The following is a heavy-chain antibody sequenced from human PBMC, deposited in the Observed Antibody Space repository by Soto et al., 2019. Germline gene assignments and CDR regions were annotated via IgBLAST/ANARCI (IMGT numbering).Heavy chain of an antibody. CDR1: GFTFTSSA. J-gene: IGHJ1*01. D-gene: IGHD3-16*01. Sequence: SVKVSCKASGFTFTSSAVQWVRQARGQRLEWVGWIVVGSGNTKSAQKFQERVTITRDMSASTAYMELSSLRSEDTAVYYCAGGVGDGFGYFPHRGQGTLGNVS. CDR2: IVVGSGNT. V-gene: IGHV1-58*01. CDR3: AGGVGDGFGYFPH.